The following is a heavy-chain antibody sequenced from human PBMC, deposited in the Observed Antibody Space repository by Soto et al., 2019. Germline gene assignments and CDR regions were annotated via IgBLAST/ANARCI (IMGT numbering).Heavy chain of an antibody. V-gene: IGHV3-23*01. Sequence: GSLRLSCAASGYIFSSYAMTWVRQAPGKGLEWVSTIRGSDGSTYYADSVKGRFSISRDNSRSTLYLQMNSLRAEDTAVYYCAKYSDSSGDYYYGLDVWGQGTTVTVSS. D-gene: IGHD6-6*01. J-gene: IGHJ6*02. CDR1: GYIFSSYA. CDR2: IRGSDGST. CDR3: AKYSDSSGDYYYGLDV.